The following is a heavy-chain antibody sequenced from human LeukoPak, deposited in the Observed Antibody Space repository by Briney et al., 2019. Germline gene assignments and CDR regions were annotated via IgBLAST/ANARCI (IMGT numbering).Heavy chain of an antibody. J-gene: IGHJ4*02. CDR1: GFTFSSYS. CDR2: ISGSGGST. V-gene: IGHV3-23*01. Sequence: GGSLRLSCAASGFTFSSYSMNWVRQAPGKGLEWVSAISGSGGSTYYADSVKGRFTISRDNSKNTLYLQMNSLRAEDTAVYYCAKGRFQWLAYYFDYWGQGTLVTVSS. CDR3: AKGRFQWLAYYFDY. D-gene: IGHD3-22*01.